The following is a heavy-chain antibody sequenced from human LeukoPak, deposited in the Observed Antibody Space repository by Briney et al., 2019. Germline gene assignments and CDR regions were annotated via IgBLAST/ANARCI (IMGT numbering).Heavy chain of an antibody. V-gene: IGHV4-34*01. CDR2: INHSGST. CDR3: ARVFRDQPLDI. CDR1: GGSFSGYY. Sequence: PSETLSLTCAVYGGSFSGYYWSWIRQPPGKGLEWIGEINHSGSTNYNPSLKSRVTISVDTSKNQFSLKLSSVTAADTAVYYCARVFRDQPLDIWGQGTMVTVSS. D-gene: IGHD1-14*01. J-gene: IGHJ3*02.